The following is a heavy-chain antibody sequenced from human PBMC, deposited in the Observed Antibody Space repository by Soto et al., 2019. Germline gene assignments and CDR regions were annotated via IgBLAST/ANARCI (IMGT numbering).Heavy chain of an antibody. J-gene: IGHJ4*02. CDR1: GYTFTSYG. Sequence: QVQLVQSGAEVKKPGASVKVSCKASGYTFTSYGIIWVRQAPGQGLEWMGWISAYNGNTHYAQKLQGRVTMTTDTTTRTACMELRSLRSDDTAVYYCARDRGSYALDYWGQGTLVTVSS. D-gene: IGHD1-26*01. CDR3: ARDRGSYALDY. V-gene: IGHV1-18*01. CDR2: ISAYNGNT.